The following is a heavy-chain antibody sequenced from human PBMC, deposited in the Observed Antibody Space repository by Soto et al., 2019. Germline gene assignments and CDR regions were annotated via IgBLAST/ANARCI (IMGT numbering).Heavy chain of an antibody. Sequence: QLQLQESGPGLVKPSETLSLTCTVSGGSISSSSYYWGWIRQPPGKGLEWIGSIYYSGSTYYNPSLKSRVTISVDTSKNQFSLKLSSVTAADTAVYYCARADIVVVPAAIEYYYYMDVWGKGTTVTVSS. D-gene: IGHD2-2*01. V-gene: IGHV4-39*01. CDR1: GGSISSSSYY. CDR3: ARADIVVVPAAIEYYYYMDV. CDR2: IYYSGST. J-gene: IGHJ6*03.